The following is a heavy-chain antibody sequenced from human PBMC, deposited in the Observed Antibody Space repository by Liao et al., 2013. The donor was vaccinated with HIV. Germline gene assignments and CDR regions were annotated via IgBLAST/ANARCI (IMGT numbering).Heavy chain of an antibody. J-gene: IGHJ5*02. Sequence: QVQLQQWGAGLLKPSETLSLTCAVYGGSFSGYYWSWIRQPPGKGLEWIGEINHSGSTYYNPSLKSRVTISVDTSKNQFSLKLSSVTAADTAVYYCARRVGGDYGFWLDPWGQGTLVTVSS. CDR3: ARRVGGDYGFWLDP. D-gene: IGHD4-17*01. V-gene: IGHV4-34*01. CDR1: GGSFSGYY. CDR2: INHSGST.